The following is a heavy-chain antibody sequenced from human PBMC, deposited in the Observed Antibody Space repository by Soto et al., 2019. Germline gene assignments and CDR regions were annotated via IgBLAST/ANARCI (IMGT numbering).Heavy chain of an antibody. V-gene: IGHV3-23*01. CDR1: GFTFSTYA. CDR2: ISSGGVYM. CDR3: TGALDLSPYYFYYGMDL. Sequence: ELRLLESGGGLVQSGGSLRLSCAGSGFTFSTYAMSWVRRAPGKGLEWVSSISSGGVYMYYVDSVRGRFTISRDNFRSTLYLQMNSLRAEATAVYYCTGALDLSPYYFYYGMDLWGQGTTVTVSS. J-gene: IGHJ6*02.